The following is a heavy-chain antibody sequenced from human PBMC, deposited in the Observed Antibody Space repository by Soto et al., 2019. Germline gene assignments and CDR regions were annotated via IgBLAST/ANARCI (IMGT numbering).Heavy chain of an antibody. CDR1: GGSFSGYY. V-gene: IGHV4-34*01. Sequence: QVQLQQWGAGLLKPSETLSLTCAVYGGSFSGYYWSWICQPPGKGLEWIGEINHSGSTNYNPSLKSRVTISVDTSKYQFSLKMRSLTAADTAVYYCARQYGSGSYYWFDPWGQGTLVTVSS. D-gene: IGHD3-10*01. J-gene: IGHJ5*02. CDR2: INHSGST. CDR3: ARQYGSGSYYWFDP.